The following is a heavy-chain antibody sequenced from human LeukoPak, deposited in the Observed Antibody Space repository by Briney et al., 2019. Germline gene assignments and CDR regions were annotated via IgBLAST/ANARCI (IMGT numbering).Heavy chain of an antibody. CDR1: GFAFNTYS. Sequence: PGGSLRHSCAASGFAFNTYSMNWVRQAPGEGLQWVSSIISSTGSVYYSDSVRGRFTISRDTARNTLYLQMNNLRAEDTGVYYCARDFDRAGDFHHFDYWGQGALVTVSS. CDR2: IISSTGSV. J-gene: IGHJ4*02. V-gene: IGHV3-21*01. D-gene: IGHD3-9*01. CDR3: ARDFDRAGDFHHFDY.